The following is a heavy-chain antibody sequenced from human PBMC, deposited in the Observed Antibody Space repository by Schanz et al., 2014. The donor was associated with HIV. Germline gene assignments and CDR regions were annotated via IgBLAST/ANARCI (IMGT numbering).Heavy chain of an antibody. V-gene: IGHV3-48*02. CDR3: TRDGGCSGTACYGYGMDV. J-gene: IGHJ6*02. D-gene: IGHD2-2*01. Sequence: EVQLVESGGGLVQPGGSLRLSCAASGFTFSSYSMNWVRQAPGKGLEWVSYISSSSSTIYYADSVKGRFTISRDNAKNSLYLQMNSLREEDTAVYYCTRDGGCSGTACYGYGMDVWGQGTTVTVSS. CDR1: GFTFSSYS. CDR2: ISSSSSTI.